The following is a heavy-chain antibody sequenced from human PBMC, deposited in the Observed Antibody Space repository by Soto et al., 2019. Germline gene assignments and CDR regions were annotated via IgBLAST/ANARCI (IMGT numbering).Heavy chain of an antibody. V-gene: IGHV3-30-3*01. CDR3: ARDLHSYFDY. J-gene: IGHJ4*02. CDR2: ISYDGSNK. CDR1: GFTFSSYA. Sequence: QVQLVESGGGVVQPGRSLRLSCAASGFTFSSYAMHWVRQAPGKGLEWVAVISYDGSNKYYADSVKGRFTISRDNSKNTLYLQMNSLRAEDTAVYYCARDLHSYFDYWGQGTLFTVSS.